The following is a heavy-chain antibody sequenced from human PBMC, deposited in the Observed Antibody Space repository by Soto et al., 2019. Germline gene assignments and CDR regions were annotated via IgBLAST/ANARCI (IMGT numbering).Heavy chain of an antibody. CDR3: VRDVTNISPTCHFTAAGHFDS. CDR1: GGSVSSDDYY. Sequence: QVQLQESGPRLVKPSQTLSLTCTVSGGSVSSDDYYWNWIRQPPGEGLEWIGNSIYSGNTYFNLAMESRVTISVDTSKNQFSLTLTSVTDANTAVYYCVRDVTNISPTCHFTAAGHFDSWGQGVLVTVSS. CDR2: SIYSGNT. V-gene: IGHV4-30-4*01. D-gene: IGHD6-13*01. J-gene: IGHJ4*02.